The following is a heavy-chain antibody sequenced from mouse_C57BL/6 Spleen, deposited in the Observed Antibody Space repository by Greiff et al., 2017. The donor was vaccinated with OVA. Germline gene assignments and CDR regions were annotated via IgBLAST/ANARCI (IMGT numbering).Heavy chain of an antibody. D-gene: IGHD2-1*01. Sequence: EVQGVESGGGLVKPGGSLKLSCAASGFTFSDYGMHWVRQAPEKGLEWVAYISSGSSTIYYADTVKGRFTISRDNAKNTLFLQMTSLRSEDTAMYYCASPLYFGWDYYAMDYWGQGTSVTVSS. CDR1: GFTFSDYG. J-gene: IGHJ4*01. CDR2: ISSGSSTI. V-gene: IGHV5-17*01. CDR3: ASPLYFGWDYYAMDY.